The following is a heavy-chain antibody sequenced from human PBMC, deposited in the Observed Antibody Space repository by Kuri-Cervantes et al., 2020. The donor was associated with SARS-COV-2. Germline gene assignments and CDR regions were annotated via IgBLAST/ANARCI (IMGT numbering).Heavy chain of an antibody. Sequence: SETLSLTCTVSGGSIGTYHWSWVRQPAGKALEWIGHVYTNGTTKYNSSLKSRITMAVDTSKNQFSLKLSSVTAADTAVYYCARVVTISGYGDYYYYYGMDVWGQGTTVTVSS. CDR1: GGSIGTYH. D-gene: IGHD5-12*01. J-gene: IGHJ6*02. V-gene: IGHV4-4*07. CDR2: VYTNGTT. CDR3: ARVVTISGYGDYYYYYGMDV.